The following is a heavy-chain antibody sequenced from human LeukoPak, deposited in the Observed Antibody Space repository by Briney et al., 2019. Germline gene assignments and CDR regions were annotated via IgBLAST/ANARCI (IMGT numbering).Heavy chain of an antibody. J-gene: IGHJ3*02. Sequence: GSLRLSCAASGFTFSSYSMNWVRQPPGKGLEWIGEIYHSGSTNYNPSLKSRVTISVDKSKNQFSLKLSSVTAADTAVYYCARDLDDYVWGSYRYIAFDIWGQGTMVTVSS. CDR1: GFTFSSYSM. CDR2: IYHSGST. D-gene: IGHD3-16*02. V-gene: IGHV4-4*02. CDR3: ARDLDDYVWGSYRYIAFDI.